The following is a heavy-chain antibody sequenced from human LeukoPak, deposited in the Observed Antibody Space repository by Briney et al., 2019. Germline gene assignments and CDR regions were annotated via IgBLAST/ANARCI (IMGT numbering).Heavy chain of an antibody. CDR3: ASSYYIAAARMSWFDP. CDR2: IYYSGST. J-gene: IGHJ5*02. D-gene: IGHD6-13*01. V-gene: IGHV4-59*01. CDR1: GGSISSYY. Sequence: SETLSLACTVSGGSISSYYWSWIRQPPGKGLEWIGYIYYSGSTNYNPSLKSRVTISVDTSKNQFSLKLSSVTAADTAVYYCASSYYIAAARMSWFDPWGQGTLVTVSS.